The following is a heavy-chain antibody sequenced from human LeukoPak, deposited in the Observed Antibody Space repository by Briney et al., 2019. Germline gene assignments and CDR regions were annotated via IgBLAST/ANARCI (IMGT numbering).Heavy chain of an antibody. CDR1: GGSFSGHY. CDR3: SRGRTGAASLDF. Sequence: SETLSLTCAVYGGSFSGHYWTWIRHAPGKGLGWIGESTHTGSTNYNPSLKSRVTLPLDTSKKQISRKLNSVSGAATAVYHCSRGRTGAASLDFWGRGTLVTVSS. CDR2: STHTGST. J-gene: IGHJ4*02. V-gene: IGHV4-34*01. D-gene: IGHD6-13*01.